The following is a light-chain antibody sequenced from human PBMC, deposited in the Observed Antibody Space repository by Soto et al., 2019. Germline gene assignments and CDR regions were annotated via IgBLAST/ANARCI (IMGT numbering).Light chain of an antibody. J-gene: IGKJ4*01. V-gene: IGKV1-33*01. CDR3: QQFRNLLT. CDR1: QDIANH. Sequence: DIRLTQSPSSLSASVGDRVTITCQARQDIANHLNWYQQKPGKAPKLLIYDASNLQTGVPSRFSGSGSVTDFTFTISSLQPEDIATYYCQQFRNLLTFGGGTKVGVK. CDR2: DAS.